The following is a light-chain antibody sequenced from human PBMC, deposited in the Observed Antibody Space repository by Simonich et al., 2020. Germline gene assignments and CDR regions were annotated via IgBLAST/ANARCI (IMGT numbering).Light chain of an antibody. CDR1: AWPKKY. CDR2: EDS. Sequence: SYELTQPPAVSVSPGRTARITCSGDAWPKKYAYGYQQKSGQAPGLVIYEDSKRPSVSPERISGSNAEKMATLTISRAQVEDEADYYCYSTDSSGNHRGVFGGGTKLTVL. CDR3: YSTDSSGNHRGV. V-gene: IGLV3-10*01. J-gene: IGLJ3*02.